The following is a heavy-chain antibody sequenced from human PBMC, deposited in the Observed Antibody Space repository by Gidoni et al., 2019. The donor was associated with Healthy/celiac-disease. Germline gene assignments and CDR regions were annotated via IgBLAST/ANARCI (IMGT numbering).Heavy chain of an antibody. Sequence: QVQLVQSGAEVKKPGSSVKVSCKASVGTVSSFTISWVRQAPGQGLAWMGRIIPILGIANYAQKFQGRVTITADKSTSTAYMELSSLRSEDTAVYYCARDGYTTLGRYFDYWGQGTLVTVSS. V-gene: IGHV1-69*08. CDR3: ARDGYTTLGRYFDY. CDR1: VGTVSSFT. CDR2: IIPILGIA. J-gene: IGHJ4*02. D-gene: IGHD5-12*01.